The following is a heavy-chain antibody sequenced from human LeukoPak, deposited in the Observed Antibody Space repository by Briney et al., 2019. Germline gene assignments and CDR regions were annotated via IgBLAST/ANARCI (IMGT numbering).Heavy chain of an antibody. V-gene: IGHV1-2*02. Sequence: ASVTVSCKASGYTFTVYYMHWVRQAPGPGLEWMGWINPNSGGTNYAQKFQGRVTMTRDTSISTAYMELSRLRSDDTAVYYCARGAGRASFDYWGQGTLVTVSS. J-gene: IGHJ4*01. CDR3: ARGAGRASFDY. CDR1: GYTFTVYY. D-gene: IGHD3-10*01. CDR2: INPNSGGT.